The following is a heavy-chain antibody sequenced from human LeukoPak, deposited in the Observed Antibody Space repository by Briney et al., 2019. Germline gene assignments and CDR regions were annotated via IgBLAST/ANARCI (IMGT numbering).Heavy chain of an antibody. Sequence: GGSLRLSCAASGLTFSSYGMHWVRQAPGKGLEWVAFIRFDGSQKYYADSVKGRFTISRDNSKNTLYLQMNSLREEDTAVYYCAKPLYDSGSHSLFDYWGQGTLVTVSS. V-gene: IGHV3-30*02. CDR2: IRFDGSQK. CDR1: GLTFSSYG. J-gene: IGHJ4*02. CDR3: AKPLYDSGSHSLFDY. D-gene: IGHD3-10*01.